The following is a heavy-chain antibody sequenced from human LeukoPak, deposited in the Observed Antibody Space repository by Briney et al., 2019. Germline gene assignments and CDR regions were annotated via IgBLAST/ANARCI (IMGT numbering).Heavy chain of an antibody. CDR1: GFTFGDYA. J-gene: IGHJ4*02. CDR3: TRTGYYYDSSGFEEFDY. Sequence: GRSLRLSCTASGFTFGDYAMSWVRQAPGKGLEWVGFIRSKAYGGTTEYAASVKGRFTISRDDSKSIAYLQMNSLKTEDTAVYYCTRTGYYYDSSGFEEFDYWGQGTLVTVSS. V-gene: IGHV3-49*04. D-gene: IGHD3-22*01. CDR2: IRSKAYGGTT.